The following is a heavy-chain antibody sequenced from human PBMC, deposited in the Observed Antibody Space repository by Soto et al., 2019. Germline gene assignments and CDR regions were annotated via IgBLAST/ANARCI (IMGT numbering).Heavy chain of an antibody. D-gene: IGHD3-10*01. J-gene: IGHJ5*02. CDR1: GGSISSYF. V-gene: IGHV4-59*12. CDR3: ARYRIEASSGTNWLDP. Sequence: SETLSLTSTVSGGSISSYFWSWIRLPPGKGQEWIGDISYSGSTNYNSYPKSRVTISVDTSKNQFSLKLSSVTAADTAVYYCARYRIEASSGTNWLDPWGQGTLVTVSS. CDR2: ISYSGST.